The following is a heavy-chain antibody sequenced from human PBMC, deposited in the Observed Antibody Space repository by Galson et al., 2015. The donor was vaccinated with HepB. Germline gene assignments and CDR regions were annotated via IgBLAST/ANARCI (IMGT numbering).Heavy chain of an antibody. V-gene: IGHV3-21*05. CDR3: ARVADADYGDHSHFDS. J-gene: IGHJ4*02. D-gene: IGHD4-17*01. CDR2: ISVSGTYT. CDR1: GFTFSSYT. Sequence: SLRLSCAASGFTFSSYTMNWVRQAPGKGLEWLSYISVSGTYTNYADSVKGRFTISRDNAKNSLYLQMNSLRAEDTAVYYCARVADADYGDHSHFDSWGQGTLVTVSS.